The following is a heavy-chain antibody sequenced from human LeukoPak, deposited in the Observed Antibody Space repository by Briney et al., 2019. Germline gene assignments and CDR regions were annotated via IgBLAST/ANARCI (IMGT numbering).Heavy chain of an antibody. J-gene: IGHJ5*02. CDR2: IYYSGSA. CDR3: ARAGKGDSYIPIDP. D-gene: IGHD2-21*02. Sequence: PSETLSLTCTVSGGSISPFYWTWIRQPPGKGLEWIGNIYYSGSAYYNPSLKSRVTISVDTSKNQFSLKLSSVTAADTAVYYCARAGKGDSYIPIDPWGQGTLVTVSS. V-gene: IGHV4-59*12. CDR1: GGSISPFY.